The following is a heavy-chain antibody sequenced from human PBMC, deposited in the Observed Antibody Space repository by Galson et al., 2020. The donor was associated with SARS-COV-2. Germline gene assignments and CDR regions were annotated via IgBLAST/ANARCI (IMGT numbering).Heavy chain of an antibody. D-gene: IGHD1-26*01. CDR1: GFTFTNYA. CDR2: ISGSGDDT. CDR3: AKNLRNGSPCYDY. J-gene: IGHJ4*02. V-gene: IGHV3-23*01. Sequence: GGSLRLSYAASGFTFTNYAMTWVRQAPGKGLEWVSAISGSGDDTYYRDSVKGRFTVSRDNSKNTLYLQMHSLRAEDTAVYFCAKNLRNGSPCYDYWGQGTLVTVSS.